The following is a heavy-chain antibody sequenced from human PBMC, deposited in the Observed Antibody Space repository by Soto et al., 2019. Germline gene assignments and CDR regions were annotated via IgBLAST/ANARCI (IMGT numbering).Heavy chain of an antibody. D-gene: IGHD3-22*01. CDR3: TTETYYYDSSGYYAPAVFDY. J-gene: IGHJ4*02. Sequence: GGSLRLSCAASGFTFSNAWMNWVRQAPGKGLEWVGRIKSKTDGGTTDYAAPVKGRFTISRDDSKNTLYLQMNSLKTEDTAVYYCTTETYYYDSSGYYAPAVFDYWGQGTLVTVSS. CDR1: GFTFSNAW. CDR2: IKSKTDGGTT. V-gene: IGHV3-15*07.